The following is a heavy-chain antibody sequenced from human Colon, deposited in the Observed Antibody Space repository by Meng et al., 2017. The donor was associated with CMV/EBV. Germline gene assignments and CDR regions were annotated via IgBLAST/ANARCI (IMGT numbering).Heavy chain of an antibody. CDR1: GFSLRTPEVG. D-gene: IGHD6-19*01. J-gene: IGHJ4*02. Sequence: QITSKESGPTLVKPTKTLPLTCTFSGFSLRTPEVGVHWIRQPPGKALEWLALIYWDDDNQFRPSLKNRITITKDTSKNQVVLTMTNMDPVDTATYYCAHGRGWLTDYWGQGTLLTVSS. CDR2: IYWDDDN. CDR3: AHGRGWLTDY. V-gene: IGHV2-5*02.